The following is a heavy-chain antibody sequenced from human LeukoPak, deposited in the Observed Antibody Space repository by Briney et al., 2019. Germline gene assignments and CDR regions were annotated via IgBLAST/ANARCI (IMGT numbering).Heavy chain of an antibody. J-gene: IGHJ4*02. Sequence: NPSETLSLTCTVSAGSINSYYWGWVRQPAGKGLEWIGRIYTTGATNYSPSLKSRLTMSVGTSKNQFSLRLRSVTAADTAVYYCGRQGYTASYYFVDYWSQGTLVTVSS. CDR1: AGSINSYY. CDR3: GRQGYTASYYFVDY. V-gene: IGHV4-4*07. D-gene: IGHD1-26*01. CDR2: IYTTGAT.